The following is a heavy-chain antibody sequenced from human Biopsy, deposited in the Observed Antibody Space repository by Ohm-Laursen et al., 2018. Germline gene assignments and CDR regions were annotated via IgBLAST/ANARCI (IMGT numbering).Heavy chain of an antibody. V-gene: IGHV4-4*09. CDR2: IHHSGST. D-gene: IGHD2-15*01. CDR3: ARMDCSGGSCHYYSYGMDV. Sequence: SETLSLTCTVSGVSITAYYWSWIRQPPGKGLECIGNIHHSGSTNNNPSLKSRLTISVDTSKNKFSLKLSSVTAADTAVYYCARMDCSGGSCHYYSYGMDVWGQGTTVTVSS. J-gene: IGHJ6*02. CDR1: GVSITAYY.